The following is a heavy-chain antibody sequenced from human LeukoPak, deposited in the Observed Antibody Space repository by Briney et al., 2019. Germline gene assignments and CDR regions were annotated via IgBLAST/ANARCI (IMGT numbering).Heavy chain of an antibody. J-gene: IGHJ3*02. V-gene: IGHV1-8*03. Sequence: ASVKVSCKASGYTFTSYDINWVRQATGQGLEWMGWMNPNSGNTGYAQMFQGRVTITRNTSISTAYMELSSLRSEDTAVYYCARGPPSDAFDTWGQGTMVTVSS. CDR1: GYTFTSYD. CDR3: ARGPPSDAFDT. CDR2: MNPNSGNT.